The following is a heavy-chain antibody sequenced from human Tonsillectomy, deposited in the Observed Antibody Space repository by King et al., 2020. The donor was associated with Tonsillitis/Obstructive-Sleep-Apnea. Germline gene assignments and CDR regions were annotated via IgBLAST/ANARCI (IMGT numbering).Heavy chain of an antibody. Sequence: VQLVESGGGLVQPGGSLRLSCAASGFTFNTYAMSWVRQAPGKGLEWVSAIISSGGSTYYADSVKGRFTISRDNSKNTLYLQMNSLRAEDTAVYYCAKNYYDSSGPRYFYYYMDVWGRGTTVTVSS. J-gene: IGHJ6*03. CDR3: AKNYYDSSGPRYFYYYMDV. CDR1: GFTFNTYA. CDR2: IISSGGST. D-gene: IGHD3-22*01. V-gene: IGHV3-23*04.